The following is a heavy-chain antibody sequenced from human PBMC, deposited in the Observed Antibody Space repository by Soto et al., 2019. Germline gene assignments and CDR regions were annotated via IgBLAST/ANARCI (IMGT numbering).Heavy chain of an antibody. Sequence: QVQLQESGPGLVKPSQTLSLTCTVSGGSISSGGYYWSWIRQHPGKGLEWIGYIYYSGSTYYNPYLKGRITISVDTSKEQVSLKPSSLPAGETAVYYFAREPRYPPLLDYWGQGTLVTVSS. J-gene: IGHJ4*02. CDR2: IYYSGST. D-gene: IGHD2-2*02. V-gene: IGHV4-31*03. CDR1: GGSISSGGYY. CDR3: AREPRYPPLLDY.